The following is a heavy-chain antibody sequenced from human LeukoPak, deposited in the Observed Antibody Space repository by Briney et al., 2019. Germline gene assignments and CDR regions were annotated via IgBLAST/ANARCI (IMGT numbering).Heavy chain of an antibody. CDR2: ISGSGTNT. CDR3: AKSLRGAVMVDFDY. Sequence: PGGSLRLSCAASGFTFSSYTMTWGRQAPGMGLEWVSVISGSGTNTHYADSVKGRFTISRDNSKNTLYLQMNSLRVEDTAVYYCAKSLRGAVMVDFDYWGQGTLVTVSS. D-gene: IGHD2-21*01. J-gene: IGHJ4*02. V-gene: IGHV3-23*01. CDR1: GFTFSSYT.